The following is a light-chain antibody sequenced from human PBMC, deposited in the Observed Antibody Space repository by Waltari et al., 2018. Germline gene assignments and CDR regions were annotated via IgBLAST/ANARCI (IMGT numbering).Light chain of an antibody. Sequence: QSALTQPASVSGSPGQSITISCTGTSSDIGYYDYVSWYQQHQGKAPKLIIYDVSGRPSGVSIRFAGSKSGNTASLTISGLQAEDEADYYCSSFTSTNTLLFGGGTKLTVL. CDR3: SSFTSTNTLL. J-gene: IGLJ2*01. CDR1: SSDIGYYDY. V-gene: IGLV2-14*03. CDR2: DVS.